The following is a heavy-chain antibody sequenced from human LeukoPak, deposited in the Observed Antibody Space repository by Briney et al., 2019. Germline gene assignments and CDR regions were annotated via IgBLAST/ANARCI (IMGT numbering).Heavy chain of an antibody. J-gene: IGHJ4*02. CDR2: IYYTGST. Sequence: SETLSLTCTASGGSTSSYYWSWIRQPPGKGLEWIGYIYYTGSTNYNPSLESRVTISVDTSKNQFSLKLYSVTAADTAVYYCARGSSDNDYWGQGTLVTVSS. CDR1: GGSTSSYY. CDR3: ARGSSDNDY. D-gene: IGHD1-1*01. V-gene: IGHV4-59*01.